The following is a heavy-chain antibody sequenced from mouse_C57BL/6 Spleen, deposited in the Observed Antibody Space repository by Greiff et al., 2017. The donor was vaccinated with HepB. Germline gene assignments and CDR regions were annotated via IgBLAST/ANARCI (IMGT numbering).Heavy chain of an antibody. J-gene: IGHJ1*03. CDR3: ASPGGYWYFDV. CDR2: IWSGGST. Sequence: VKLMESGPGLVQPSQSLSITCTVSGFSLTSYGVHWVRQSPGKGLEWLGVIWSGGSTDYNAAFISRLSISKDNSKSQVFFKMNSLQADDTAIYYCASPGGYWYFDVWGTGTTVTVSS. V-gene: IGHV2-2*01. CDR1: GFSLTSYG.